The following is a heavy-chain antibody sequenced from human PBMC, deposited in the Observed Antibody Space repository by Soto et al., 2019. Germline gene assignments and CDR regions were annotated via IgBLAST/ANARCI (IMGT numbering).Heavy chain of an antibody. D-gene: IGHD1-26*01. V-gene: IGHV3-7*01. CDR3: ARPGAYSPLKIYYYYYYGMDV. Sequence: EVQLVESGGGLVQPGGSPRLSCAASGFTFSSYWMSWVRQAPGKGLEWVANIKQDGSEKYYVDSVKGRFTISRDNAKNSLYLQMNSLRAEDTAVYYCARPGAYSPLKIYYYYYYGMDVWGQGTTVTVSS. CDR1: GFTFSSYW. J-gene: IGHJ6*02. CDR2: IKQDGSEK.